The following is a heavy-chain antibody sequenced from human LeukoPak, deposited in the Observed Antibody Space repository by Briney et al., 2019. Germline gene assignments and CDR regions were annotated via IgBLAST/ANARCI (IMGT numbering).Heavy chain of an antibody. CDR1: GYTFSSDV. Sequence: GASVKVSCKASGYTFSSDVISWVRQAPGQGLEWMGWINPNSGATGHAQKFQGRVTMTRDTSISTSYMEVTGLRSDDTAVYFCARDGYCRGSSCPFQHWGQGTMVTVSS. V-gene: IGHV1-2*02. CDR3: ARDGYCRGSSCPFQH. J-gene: IGHJ1*01. CDR2: INPNSGAT. D-gene: IGHD2-2*03.